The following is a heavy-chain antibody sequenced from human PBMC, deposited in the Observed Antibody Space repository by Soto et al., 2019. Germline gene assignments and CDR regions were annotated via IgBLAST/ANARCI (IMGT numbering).Heavy chain of an antibody. CDR1: GYTFTDCS. Sequence: QVQLVQSGAEVKKPGASVKVSCTASGYTFTDCSIHWVRQAPGQGLEWMGWINTGHGNTQYSLKFQDRVTITRESSATTAYMELSSLTSEDTAVYYRARAPWRATVSYWYFDVWGRGTLVTVSS. J-gene: IGHJ2*01. V-gene: IGHV1-3*04. CDR2: INTGHGNT. D-gene: IGHD1-1*01. CDR3: ARAPWRATVSYWYFDV.